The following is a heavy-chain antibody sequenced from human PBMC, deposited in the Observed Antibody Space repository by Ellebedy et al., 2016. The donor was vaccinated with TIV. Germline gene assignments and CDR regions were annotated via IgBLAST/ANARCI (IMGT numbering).Heavy chain of an antibody. J-gene: IGHJ6*02. D-gene: IGHD6-6*01. V-gene: IGHV5-10-1*01. CDR1: GYSFTSYW. CDR3: SSSDYYYYGMDV. CDR2: IDPSDSYT. Sequence: GGSLRLXCKGSGYSFTSYWISWVRQMPGKGLEWMGRIDPSDSYTNYSPSFQGHVTISADKSISTAYLQWSSLKASDTAMYYCSSSDYYYYGMDVWGQGTTVTVSS.